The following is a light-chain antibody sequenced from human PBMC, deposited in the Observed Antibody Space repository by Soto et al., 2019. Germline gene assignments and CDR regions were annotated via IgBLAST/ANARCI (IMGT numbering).Light chain of an antibody. Sequence: QPVLTQPPSASGTPGQRVTISCSGSSSHIGATYDIHWYQQLPGAAPRLLIYGNSNRPSGVPDRFAGSKSGTSASLAIIGLRVEDEGIYYCQAFDNSLSASGVFGGGTKVTVL. J-gene: IGLJ3*02. CDR2: GNS. CDR3: QAFDNSLSASGV. CDR1: SSHIGATYD. V-gene: IGLV1-40*01.